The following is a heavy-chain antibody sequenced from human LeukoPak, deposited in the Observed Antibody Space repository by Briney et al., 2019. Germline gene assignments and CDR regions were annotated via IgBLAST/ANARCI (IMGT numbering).Heavy chain of an antibody. V-gene: IGHV4-59*01. Sequence: SETLSLTCSVSGGAISSDYWAWIRQPPGKGLEWIAYVHSSGYTSYNPSLKSRVTISIDTSKNQFSLKLNSVTAADTAVYYCAGYGSGSYHKAFDYWGRGTLVTVSS. D-gene: IGHD3-10*01. CDR1: GGAISSDY. J-gene: IGHJ4*02. CDR3: AGYGSGSYHKAFDY. CDR2: VHSSGYT.